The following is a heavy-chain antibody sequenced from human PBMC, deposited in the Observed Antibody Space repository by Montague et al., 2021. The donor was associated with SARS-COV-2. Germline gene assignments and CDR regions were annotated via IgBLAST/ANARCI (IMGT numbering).Heavy chain of an antibody. Sequence: CAISGDSVSRNSAAWNWIRQFPSRGLEWLGRIYYRSKWYNDYAVHAKSRITINPDTSKNQISLQLNSVTPEGTAVYYCARTSASSDYWGRGNLVTVAS. CDR1: GDSVSRNSAA. D-gene: IGHD1-26*01. CDR3: ARTSASSDY. CDR2: IYYRSKWYN. V-gene: IGHV6-1*01. J-gene: IGHJ4*02.